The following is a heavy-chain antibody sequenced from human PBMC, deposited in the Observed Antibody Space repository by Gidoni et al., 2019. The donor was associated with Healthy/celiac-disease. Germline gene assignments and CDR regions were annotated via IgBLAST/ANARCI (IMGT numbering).Heavy chain of an antibody. CDR3: ARGHCSSTSCYGRNWFDP. J-gene: IGHJ5*02. CDR1: GGSFSGYY. D-gene: IGHD2-2*01. Sequence: QVQLQQWGAGLLKPSETLSLTCAVYGGSFSGYYWSWIRQPPGKGLEWIGEINHSGSTNYNPSLKSRVTISVDTSKNQFSLKLSSVTAADTAVYYCARGHCSSTSCYGRNWFDPWGQGTLVTVSS. CDR2: INHSGST. V-gene: IGHV4-34*01.